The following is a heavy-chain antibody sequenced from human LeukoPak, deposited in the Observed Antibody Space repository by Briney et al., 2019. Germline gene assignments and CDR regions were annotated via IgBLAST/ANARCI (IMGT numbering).Heavy chain of an antibody. Sequence: GESPKISCKASGYSINSYWIGWVRQVPGKGMEWMGNIYLGGPDSRYRPSFQGQVTISADKSISTAYLQWNSLKASDTAIYYCARRGHGSSWYYFDYWGQGTLVTVSS. CDR3: ARRGHGSSWYYFDY. V-gene: IGHV5-51*01. CDR2: IYLGGPDS. J-gene: IGHJ4*02. CDR1: GYSINSYW. D-gene: IGHD6-13*01.